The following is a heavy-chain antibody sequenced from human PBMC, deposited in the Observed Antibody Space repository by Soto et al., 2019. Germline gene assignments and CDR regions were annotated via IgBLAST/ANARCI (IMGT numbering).Heavy chain of an antibody. D-gene: IGHD2-15*01. Sequence: QITLKESGPTLVKPTQTLTLTCTFSGFSLSTNGEGVGWIRQPPGKALEWLALIYWDEDKRYSPSLKTRLTITNATSTNEVVLTMTNMDPVDTGTYYCAHKGGRGAGMDVWGQGTTVTVSS. J-gene: IGHJ6*02. CDR2: IYWDEDK. V-gene: IGHV2-5*02. CDR3: AHKGGRGAGMDV. CDR1: GFSLSTNGEG.